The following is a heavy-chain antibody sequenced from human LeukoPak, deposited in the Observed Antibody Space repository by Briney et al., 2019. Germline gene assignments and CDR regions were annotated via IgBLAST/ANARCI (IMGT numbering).Heavy chain of an antibody. V-gene: IGHV3-7*01. Sequence: PVGSLRLSCTAPGFTLSSEWVSWVRQCPGKGRESGADIKPDGSEKYFMDSVKGRLTISRENAKNALYLEMNSLRAEDTAEYFCARERMYSGSGSTYPYYDYWGQGTLVTVSS. CDR1: GFTLSSEW. D-gene: IGHD3-10*01. J-gene: IGHJ4*02. CDR2: IKPDGSEK. CDR3: ARERMYSGSGSTYPYYDY.